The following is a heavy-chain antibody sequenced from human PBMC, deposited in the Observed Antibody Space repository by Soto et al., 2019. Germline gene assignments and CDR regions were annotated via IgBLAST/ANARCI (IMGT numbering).Heavy chain of an antibody. D-gene: IGHD3-3*01. CDR2: ISGSGGST. J-gene: IGHJ4*02. CDR1: GFTFSSYA. V-gene: IGHV3-23*01. CDR3: AKLGFWSGSDSRGYPRRTSLLGPIDY. Sequence: QAGGSLRLSCAASGFTFSSYAMSWVRQAPGKGLEWVSAISGSGGSTYYADSVKGRFTISRDNSKNTLYLQMNSLRAEDTAVYYCAKLGFWSGSDSRGYPRRTSLLGPIDYWGQGTLVTVSS.